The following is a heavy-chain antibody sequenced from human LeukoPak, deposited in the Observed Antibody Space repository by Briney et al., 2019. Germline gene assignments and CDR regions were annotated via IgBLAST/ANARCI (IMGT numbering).Heavy chain of an antibody. D-gene: IGHD4-17*01. V-gene: IGHV5-51*01. CDR2: IYPGDSDT. Sequence: PGASLQISCKGSGSTFSSSWIGWVRQMPGKGLEWMGIIYPGDSDTRYSPSFQGQVTISADKSINTAYLQWSSLKATDTGIYYCARQYGRPYDYWGQGTLVTVSS. CDR3: ARQYGRPYDY. J-gene: IGHJ4*02. CDR1: GSTFSSSW.